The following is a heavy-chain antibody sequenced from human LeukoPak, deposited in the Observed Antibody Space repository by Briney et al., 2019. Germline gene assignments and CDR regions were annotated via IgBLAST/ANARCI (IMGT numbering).Heavy chain of an antibody. V-gene: IGHV1-2*02. Sequence: GASVKVSCKTSGYTFTSYGLSWVRQAPGQGLEWMGWINPNSGGTNYAQKFQGRVTMTRDTSISTAYMELSRLRSDDTAVYYCAREAGSTYFYYYYYYMDVWGKGTTVTVSS. D-gene: IGHD1/OR15-1a*01. CDR3: AREAGSTYFYYYYYYMDV. CDR2: INPNSGGT. CDR1: GYTFTSYG. J-gene: IGHJ6*03.